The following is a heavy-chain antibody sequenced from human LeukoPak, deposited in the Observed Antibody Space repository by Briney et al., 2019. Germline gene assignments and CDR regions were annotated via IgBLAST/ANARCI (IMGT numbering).Heavy chain of an antibody. Sequence: ASVKVSCKASGYTFTGYYMHWVRQAPGQGLEWMGWINHNSGGTNYAQKFQGRVTMTRDTSISTAYMELSRLRSDDTAVYYCARGRITMVRGVNYWGQGTLVTVSS. V-gene: IGHV1-2*02. D-gene: IGHD3-10*01. CDR2: INHNSGGT. J-gene: IGHJ4*02. CDR3: ARGRITMVRGVNY. CDR1: GYTFTGYY.